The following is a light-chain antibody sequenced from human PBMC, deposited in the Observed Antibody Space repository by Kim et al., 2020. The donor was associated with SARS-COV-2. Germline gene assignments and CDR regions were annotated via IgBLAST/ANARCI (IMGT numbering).Light chain of an antibody. CDR3: SSDTSSSTLSYV. V-gene: IGLV2-14*03. CDR2: DVS. J-gene: IGLJ1*01. Sequence: QSALTQPASVSGSPGQSITISCTGTSSDVGGYNYVSWYQQHPGKAPKLMIYDVSNRPSGVSNRFSGSKSGNTASLTISGLQAEDEADYYCSSDTSSSTLSYVFGTGTKVTVL. CDR1: SSDVGGYNY.